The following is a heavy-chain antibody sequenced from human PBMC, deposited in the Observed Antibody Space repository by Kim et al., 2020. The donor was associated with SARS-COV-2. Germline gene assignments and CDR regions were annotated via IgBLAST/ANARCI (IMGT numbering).Heavy chain of an antibody. CDR1: GFTFSSYG. J-gene: IGHJ4*02. Sequence: GGSLRLSCAASGFTFSSYGMHWVRQAPGKGLEWVAVISYDGTNIYYGASVKGRFTISRDNSKDTLDLQMNSLRTEDTAVYYCAKGEGGTLLPPPGMWGQGTLVTVSS. D-gene: IGHD3-22*01. CDR3: AKGEGGTLLPPPGM. V-gene: IGHV3-30*18. CDR2: ISYDGTNI.